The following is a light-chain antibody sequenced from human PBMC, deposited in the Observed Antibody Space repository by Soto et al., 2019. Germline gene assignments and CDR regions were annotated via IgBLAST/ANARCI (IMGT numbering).Light chain of an antibody. Sequence: QSALTQPASVSGSPGQPITISCTGTSSDVGANNYVSCYQHHPGKAPKLLMYEVSNRPSGVSSRFSGSKSGNTASLTISGLQAKDEADYYCSSYINSITFVVFGGGTKLTVL. CDR3: SSYINSITFVV. J-gene: IGLJ2*01. CDR2: EVS. V-gene: IGLV2-14*01. CDR1: SSDVGANNY.